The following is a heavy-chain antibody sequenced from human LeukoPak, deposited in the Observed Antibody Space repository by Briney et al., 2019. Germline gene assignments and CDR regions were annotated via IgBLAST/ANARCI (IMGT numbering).Heavy chain of an antibody. V-gene: IGHV4-61*02. J-gene: IGHJ4*02. CDR1: GVSISSSSYY. Sequence: SETLSLTCTVSGVSISSSSYYWHWIRQPAGKGLEWIGRIHTSGSTNYNPSLKSRVTMSVDTSKNQFSLKLSSVTAADTAVYYCARGGYYYDSSGYFSFHYWGQGTLITVSS. D-gene: IGHD3-22*01. CDR3: ARGGYYYDSSGYFSFHY. CDR2: IHTSGST.